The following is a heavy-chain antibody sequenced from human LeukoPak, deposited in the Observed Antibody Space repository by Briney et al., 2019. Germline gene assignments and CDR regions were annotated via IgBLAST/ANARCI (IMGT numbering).Heavy chain of an antibody. V-gene: IGHV4-38-2*01. Sequence: SETLSLTCAVSGFSIITGYYWGWIRQPPGKGLEWTGNIYPGVNTYYNASLKSRVTISVDTSKNHFSLTVTSVTAADTAVYYCARFISSDRNWFDPWGQGTPVTVSS. CDR1: GFSIITGYY. CDR3: ARFISSDRNWFDP. CDR2: IYPGVNT. D-gene: IGHD3-22*01. J-gene: IGHJ5*02.